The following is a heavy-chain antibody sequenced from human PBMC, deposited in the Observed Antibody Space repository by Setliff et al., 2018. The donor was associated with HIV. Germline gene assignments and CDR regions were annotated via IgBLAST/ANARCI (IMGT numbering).Heavy chain of an antibody. CDR2: IIPLLDRT. D-gene: IGHD3-22*01. J-gene: IGHJ4*02. CDR3: ARGGGSNGYFFDS. CDR1: GYTFTSYG. V-gene: IGHV1-69*10. Sequence: SVKVSCKASGYTFTSYGISWVRQAPGQGLEWMGWIIPLLDRTHYVQKFQGRVTFSADESTTTAYMELRSLKYEDAAVYYCARGGGSNGYFFDSWGQGTLVTVSS.